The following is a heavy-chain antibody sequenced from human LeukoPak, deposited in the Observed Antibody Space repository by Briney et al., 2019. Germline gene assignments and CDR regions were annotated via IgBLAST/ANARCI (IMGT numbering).Heavy chain of an antibody. CDR1: GYSISSGYY. D-gene: IGHD6-13*01. V-gene: IGHV4-38-2*02. CDR2: IYHSGST. J-gene: IGHJ4*02. CDR3: AREVAAAGREVDY. Sequence: SETLPLTCAVSGYSISSGYYWGWIRQPPGKGLEWIGSIYHSGSTYYNPSLKSRVTISVDTSKNQFSLKLSSVTAADTAVYYCAREVAAAGREVDYWGQGTLVTVSS.